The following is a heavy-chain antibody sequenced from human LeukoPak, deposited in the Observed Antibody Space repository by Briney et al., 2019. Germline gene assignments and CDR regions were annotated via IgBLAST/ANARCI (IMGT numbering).Heavy chain of an antibody. CDR1: GYTFTSYG. D-gene: IGHD4-17*01. J-gene: IGHJ4*02. CDR2: IIPIFGTA. CDR3: ARLGTTVTDDY. Sequence: VASVKVSCKASGYTFTSYGISWVRQAPGQGLEWMGGIIPIFGTANYAQKFQGRVTITADKSTSTAYMELSSLRSEDTAVYYCARLGTTVTDDYWGQGTLVTVSS. V-gene: IGHV1-69*06.